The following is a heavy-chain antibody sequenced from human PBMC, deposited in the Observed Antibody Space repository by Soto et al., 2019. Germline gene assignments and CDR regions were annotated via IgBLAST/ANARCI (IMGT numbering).Heavy chain of an antibody. Sequence: QVQLVQSGAEVKKPGASVKVSCKASGYTFTSYDINWVRQATGQGLEWMGWMNPNSGNTGYAQKFQGRVTMTRNTSIRTAYMELSSLRSEDTAVYYYARGQGEQLVYFNWFDPWGQGTLVTVSS. J-gene: IGHJ5*02. V-gene: IGHV1-8*01. CDR3: ARGQGEQLVYFNWFDP. CDR1: GYTFTSYD. D-gene: IGHD6-13*01. CDR2: MNPNSGNT.